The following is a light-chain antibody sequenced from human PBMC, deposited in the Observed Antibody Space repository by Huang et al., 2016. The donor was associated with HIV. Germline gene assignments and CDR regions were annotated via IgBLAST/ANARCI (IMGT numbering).Light chain of an antibody. V-gene: IGKV3-15*01. CDR1: QSVSSN. CDR3: QQYNNWPRT. Sequence: EIVMTQSPATLSVSPGERATRSCRASQSVSSNLAWYQQKPGQAPRLLIYGASTRSTGIPARFSGSGSGTEFTLTISSLQSEDFAVYYCQQYNNWPRTFGPGTKVDIK. J-gene: IGKJ3*01. CDR2: GAS.